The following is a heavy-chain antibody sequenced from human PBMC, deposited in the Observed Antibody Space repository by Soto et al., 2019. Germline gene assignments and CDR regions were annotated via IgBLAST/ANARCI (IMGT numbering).Heavy chain of an antibody. J-gene: IGHJ6*02. V-gene: IGHV3-23*01. D-gene: IGHD4-17*01. CDR3: AKNLRAYYYEGMDV. CDR2: ISGSGGST. CDR1: GFTFSSYA. Sequence: LRLSCAASGFTFSSYAMSWVRQAPGKGLEWVSAISGSGGSTYYADSVKGRFTISRDNSKNTLYLQMNSLRADDTAVYYCAKNLRAYYYEGMDVWGQGATVTVSS.